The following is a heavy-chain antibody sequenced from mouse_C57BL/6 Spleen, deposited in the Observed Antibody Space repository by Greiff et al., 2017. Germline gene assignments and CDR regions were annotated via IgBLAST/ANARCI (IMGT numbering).Heavy chain of an antibody. CDR1: GYAFSSSW. CDR3: ARDYGSRKDWFAY. J-gene: IGHJ3*01. Sequence: QVQLKESGPELVKPGASVKISCKASGYAFSSSWMNWVKQRPGKGLEWIGRIYPGDGDTNYNGKFKGKATLTADKSSSTAYMQLSSLTSEDSAVYFCARDYGSRKDWFAYWGQGTLVTVSA. V-gene: IGHV1-82*01. CDR2: IYPGDGDT. D-gene: IGHD1-1*01.